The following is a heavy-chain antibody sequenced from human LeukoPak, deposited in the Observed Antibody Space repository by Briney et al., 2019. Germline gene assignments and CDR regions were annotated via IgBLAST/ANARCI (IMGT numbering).Heavy chain of an antibody. CDR2: IRYDGSNK. D-gene: IGHD6-13*01. CDR1: GFTFSSYG. Sequence: PGGSLRLSCAASGFTFSSYGMHWVRQAPGKGLEWVAFIRYDGSNKYYADSVKGRFTISRDNSKNTLYLQMNSLRAEDTAVYYCAKDLMYSSSWSSDAFDIWGQGTMVTVSS. J-gene: IGHJ3*02. V-gene: IGHV3-30*02. CDR3: AKDLMYSSSWSSDAFDI.